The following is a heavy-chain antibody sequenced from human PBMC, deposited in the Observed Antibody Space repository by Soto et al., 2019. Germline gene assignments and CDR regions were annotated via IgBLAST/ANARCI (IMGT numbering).Heavy chain of an antibody. D-gene: IGHD6-13*01. J-gene: IGHJ5*02. Sequence: APVKVSCKASGYTFTSYGISWVRQAPGQGLECRGWISAYNGNTNYAKKLQGRVTMTTDTSTSPAYMEPRSLRSDDTAVYYCASVPYSSRGCFDPWGQGT. CDR2: ISAYNGNT. CDR1: GYTFTSYG. V-gene: IGHV1-18*04. CDR3: ASVPYSSRGCFDP.